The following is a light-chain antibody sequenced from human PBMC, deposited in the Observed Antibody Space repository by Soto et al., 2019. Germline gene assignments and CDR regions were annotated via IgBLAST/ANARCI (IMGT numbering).Light chain of an antibody. CDR2: GAS. CDR3: QQYNKWPGT. Sequence: EILMTQFPGTLSVAPGERATLSCRASQSISEDLAWYQQRPGQAPRLLFYGASIRATDIPARFSGSGSGTEFTLTISSLQSEDFALYFCQQYNKWPGTFGQGTKV. J-gene: IGKJ1*01. V-gene: IGKV3-15*01. CDR1: QSISED.